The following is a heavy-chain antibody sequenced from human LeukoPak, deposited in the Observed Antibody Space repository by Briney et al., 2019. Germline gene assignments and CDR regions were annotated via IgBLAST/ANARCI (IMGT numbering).Heavy chain of an antibody. V-gene: IGHV4-39*01. CDR2: IYYSGRT. CDR1: GGSVSSSSYD. CDR3: ARRRHDVTAVFDATGGFDP. Sequence: SETLSLTCTVSGGSVSSSSYDWGWVRQPPGKGLEWIGNIYYSGRTYFNPSLRSRVIISIDTSKNQFSLKMTSVTAADRAVYYCARRRHDVTAVFDATGGFDPWGPGIPVIVSS. J-gene: IGHJ5*02. D-gene: IGHD5-18*01.